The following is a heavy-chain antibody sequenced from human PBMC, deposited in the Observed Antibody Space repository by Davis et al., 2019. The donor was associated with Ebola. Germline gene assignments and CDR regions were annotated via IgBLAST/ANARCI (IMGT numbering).Heavy chain of an antibody. CDR1: GYTFPSYY. CDR3: ARECIAAAGTCYYYGMDV. Sequence: SVTVSCKASGYTFPSYYMHWVRQPPGQGLEWMGRIIPILGISNYAQQFQGRVTITADKSTSTAYMERRSLRSDDTAVYYCARECIAAAGTCYYYGMDVWGQGTTVTVSS. J-gene: IGHJ6*02. D-gene: IGHD6-13*01. CDR2: IIPILGIS. V-gene: IGHV1-69*04.